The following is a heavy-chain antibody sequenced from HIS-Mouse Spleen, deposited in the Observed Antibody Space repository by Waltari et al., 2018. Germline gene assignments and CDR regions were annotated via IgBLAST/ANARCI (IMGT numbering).Heavy chain of an antibody. Sequence: QLQLQESGPGLVKPSETLSLTCTVSGGSISSSSYYWGWIRQPPGKGLEWIGSIYYSGSTYYNPSLKSRVTISVDTSKNQFSLKLSSVTAADTAVYYCARRNSGDYGTGAFDIWGQGTMVTVSS. CDR2: IYYSGST. CDR1: GGSISSSSYY. J-gene: IGHJ3*02. CDR3: ARRNSGDYGTGAFDI. V-gene: IGHV4-39*01. D-gene: IGHD4-17*01.